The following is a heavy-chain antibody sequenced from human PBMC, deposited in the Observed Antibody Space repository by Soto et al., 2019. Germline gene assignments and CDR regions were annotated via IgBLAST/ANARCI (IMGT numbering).Heavy chain of an antibody. Sequence: SETLSLTCTVSGGSISSYYWSWIRQPPGKGLEWIGYIYYSGSTNYNPSLKSRVTISVDTSKNQFSLKLSSVTAADTAVYYCARPIPGDSGYGYWGQGTLVTVSS. D-gene: IGHD5-12*01. CDR1: GGSISSYY. J-gene: IGHJ4*02. CDR3: ARPIPGDSGYGY. CDR2: IYYSGST. V-gene: IGHV4-59*08.